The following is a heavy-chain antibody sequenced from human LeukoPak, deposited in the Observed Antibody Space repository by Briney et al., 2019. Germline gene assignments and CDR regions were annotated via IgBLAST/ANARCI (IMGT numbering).Heavy chain of an antibody. CDR1: GYTFTSYA. D-gene: IGHD5-24*01. J-gene: IGHJ4*02. CDR2: ITPSGGT. V-gene: IGHV1-2*02. Sequence: ASVKVSCKASGYTFTSYAMHWVRQAPRQGLEWMGWITPSGGTNYPQKFQGRVAITRDTSISTAYIDLSRLTSEDTAVYYCARDRYGDGFAHFDYWGQGALVTVSS. CDR3: ARDRYGDGFAHFDY.